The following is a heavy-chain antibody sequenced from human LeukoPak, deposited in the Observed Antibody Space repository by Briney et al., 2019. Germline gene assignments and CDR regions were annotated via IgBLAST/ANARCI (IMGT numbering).Heavy chain of an antibody. D-gene: IGHD3-16*02. V-gene: IGHV3-20*04. CDR3: ARRRYSYPPGFYYYMDV. CDR2: INWNGGST. J-gene: IGHJ6*03. CDR1: GFTFDDYG. Sequence: GGSLRLSCAASGFTFDDYGMSWVRQAPGKGLEWVSGINWNGGSTGYADSVKGRFTISRDNAKNSLYLQMNSLRAEDTALYYCARRRYSYPPGFYYYMDVWGKGTTVTVSS.